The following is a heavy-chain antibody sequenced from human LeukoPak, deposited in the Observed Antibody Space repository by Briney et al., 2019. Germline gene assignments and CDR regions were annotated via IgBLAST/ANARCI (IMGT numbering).Heavy chain of an antibody. CDR1: GGSISSYC. V-gene: IGHV4-59*01. CDR2: IQYCGST. J-gene: IGHJ4*02. D-gene: IGHD3-22*01. CDR3: ARSVFTTSSHPYFCDY. Sequence: SETLSLTCTVSGGSISSYCWSWIRQPPGKGLEWVGDIQYCGSTNYNPSLKRRVTISADTSKNQFSLKLTSVTAADTAVYYCARSVFTTSSHPYFCDYWGQGTLVTVSS.